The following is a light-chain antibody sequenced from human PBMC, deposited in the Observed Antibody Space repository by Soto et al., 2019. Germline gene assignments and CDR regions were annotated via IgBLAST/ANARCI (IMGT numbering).Light chain of an antibody. CDR1: QIISSR. CDR3: QQYNSYSLT. V-gene: IGKV1-5*01. J-gene: IGKJ4*01. Sequence: DIQMTQSPSILSASVGDRVTITCRASQIISSRLAWYQQKPGKAPKLLIYDAYNLESGVPSRFSGSGSGTEFILTISSLQPDDFATYYCQQYNSYSLTFGGGTKVEIK. CDR2: DAY.